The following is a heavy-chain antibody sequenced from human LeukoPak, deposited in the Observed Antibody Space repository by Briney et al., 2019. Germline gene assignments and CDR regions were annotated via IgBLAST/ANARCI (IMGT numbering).Heavy chain of an antibody. V-gene: IGHV1-69*04. CDR2: IIPIFGLA. Sequence: GASVKVSCKASGGTSSSYAISWVRQAPGQGLEWMGRIIPIFGLANYAQKFQGRVTITADKSTSTAYMELSSLRSEDTAVYYCAINLRDGGDYFDYWGQGTLVTVSS. D-gene: IGHD5-24*01. CDR1: GGTSSSYA. J-gene: IGHJ4*02. CDR3: AINLRDGGDYFDY.